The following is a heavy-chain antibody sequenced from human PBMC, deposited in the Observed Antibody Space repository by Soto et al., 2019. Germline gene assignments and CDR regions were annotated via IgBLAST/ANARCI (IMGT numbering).Heavy chain of an antibody. CDR2: ISGSRGTI. CDR1: GFTFSTYS. V-gene: IGHV3-48*01. D-gene: IGHD4-17*01. CDR3: ARDRGDYASSWFDT. J-gene: IGHJ5*02. Sequence: EVRLVESGGGLVQPGGSLRLSCAASGFTFSTYSMNWVRQAPGKGLEWVSYISGSRGTIDYADSVKGRFTISRDNDKNSLYLQMNSLRAEDTAVYFCARDRGDYASSWFDTWGQGTLVIVSA.